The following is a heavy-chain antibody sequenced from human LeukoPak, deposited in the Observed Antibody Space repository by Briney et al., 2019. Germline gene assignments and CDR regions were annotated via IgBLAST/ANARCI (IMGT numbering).Heavy chain of an antibody. V-gene: IGHV5-51*01. CDR3: ARQKGTAMVVYYFDY. CDR1: GYSFTSYW. J-gene: IGHJ4*02. D-gene: IGHD5-18*01. Sequence: KNGESLKISCKGSGYSFTSYWIGWVRQMPGKGLEWMGIIYPGDSGTRYSPSFQGQVTISADKSISTAYLQWSSLKASDTAMYYCARQKGTAMVVYYFDYWGQGTLVAVSS. CDR2: IYPGDSGT.